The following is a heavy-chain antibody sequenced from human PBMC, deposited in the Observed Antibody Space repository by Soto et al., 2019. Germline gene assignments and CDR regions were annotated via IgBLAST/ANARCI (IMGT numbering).Heavy chain of an antibody. D-gene: IGHD6-19*01. CDR3: ARDRSSAWYYYFDS. Sequence: QVQLVESGGGVVQPGRSLRLSCAASGFTFSSYGMHWVRQAPGKGLEWVALIWFDGSNKYYADSVKGRFTISRDNSENTLHLQMNSLRAEDTAVYYCARDRSSAWYYYFDSWGQGTLVTVSS. V-gene: IGHV3-33*01. CDR1: GFTFSSYG. J-gene: IGHJ4*02. CDR2: IWFDGSNK.